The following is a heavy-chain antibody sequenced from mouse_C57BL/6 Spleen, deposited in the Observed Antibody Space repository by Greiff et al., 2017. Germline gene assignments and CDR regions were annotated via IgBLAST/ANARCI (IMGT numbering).Heavy chain of an antibody. J-gene: IGHJ3*01. CDR1: GFTFSSYG. V-gene: IGHV5-6*01. Sequence: EVQLVESGGDLVKPGGSLKLSCAASGFTFSSYGMSWVRQTPDKRLEWVATISSGSSYTYYPDSVKGRFTIYRDNAKHTLYLQMSSLKSEDTAMYYCAREDYYCSSQAWFAYWGQGTLVTVSA. D-gene: IGHD1-1*01. CDR2: ISSGSSYT. CDR3: AREDYYCSSQAWFAY.